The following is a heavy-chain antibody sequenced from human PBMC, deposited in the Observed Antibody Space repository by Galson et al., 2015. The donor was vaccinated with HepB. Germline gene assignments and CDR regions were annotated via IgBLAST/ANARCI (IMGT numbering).Heavy chain of an antibody. CDR3: ATDRFGVGYDGSTRWDAFDI. D-gene: IGHD3-22*01. J-gene: IGHJ3*02. CDR2: FDPEDGET. V-gene: IGHV1-24*01. CDR1: GYTLTELS. Sequence: SVKVSCKVSGYTLTELSMHWVRQAPGKGLEWMGGFDPEDGETIYAQKFQGRVTMTEDTSTDTAYMELSSLRSEDTAVYYCATDRFGVGYDGSTRWDAFDIWGQGTMVTVSS.